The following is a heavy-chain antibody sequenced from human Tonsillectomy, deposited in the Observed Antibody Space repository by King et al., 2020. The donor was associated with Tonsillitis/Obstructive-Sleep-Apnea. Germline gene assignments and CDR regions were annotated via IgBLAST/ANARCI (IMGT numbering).Heavy chain of an antibody. D-gene: IGHD4-11*01. Sequence: QLVQSGAEVKKPGASVKVSCKASGYTFTSYYMHWVRQAPEQGLEWMGIINPSGGSTSYAQKFQDRLTMTRDTSTSTVYMELSSLRSEDTAVYYCARKTQSMDVWGQGTTVTVSS. V-gene: IGHV1-46*01. CDR1: GYTFTSYY. J-gene: IGHJ6*02. CDR2: INPSGGST. CDR3: ARKTQSMDV.